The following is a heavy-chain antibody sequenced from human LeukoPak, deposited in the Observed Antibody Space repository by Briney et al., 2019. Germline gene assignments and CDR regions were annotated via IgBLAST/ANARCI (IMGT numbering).Heavy chain of an antibody. CDR1: GYTLTGYY. Sequence: ASVKVSCKASGYTLTGYYMHWVRQAPGQGLEWMGWINPNSGGTNYAQKFQGRVTMTRDTSISTAYMELSRLRSDDTAVYCCARELSSGWYPIAIDYWGQGTLVTVSS. CDR2: INPNSGGT. D-gene: IGHD6-19*01. J-gene: IGHJ4*02. CDR3: ARELSSGWYPIAIDY. V-gene: IGHV1-2*02.